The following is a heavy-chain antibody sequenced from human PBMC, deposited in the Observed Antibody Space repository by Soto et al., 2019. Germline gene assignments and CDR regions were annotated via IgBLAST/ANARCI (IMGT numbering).Heavy chain of an antibody. V-gene: IGHV4-34*01. CDR2: INDRGST. J-gene: IGHJ4*02. CDR1: GGSLSGYY. CDR3: ARVHQSYPYYFDY. Sequence: ASETLSLTCAVFGGSLSGYYWGWVRQPPGKGLECFGEINDRGSTKYNPSLKSRLTISVDTSKHQLSLTLSSVTAADTAVYYCARVHQSYPYYFDYWGQGTLVTVSS.